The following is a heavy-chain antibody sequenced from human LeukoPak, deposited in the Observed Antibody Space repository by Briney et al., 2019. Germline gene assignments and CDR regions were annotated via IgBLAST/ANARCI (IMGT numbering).Heavy chain of an antibody. V-gene: IGHV1-18*01. CDR3: ARGAEYFQH. CDR2: ISAYNGNT. Sequence: ASVKVSCKASGYTFTSYGISWVRQAPGQGLEWMGWISAYNGNTNYAQKLQGRVTMTRDTSTSTVYMELSSLRSEDTAVYYCARGAEYFQHWGQGTLVTVSS. CDR1: GYTFTSYG. J-gene: IGHJ1*01.